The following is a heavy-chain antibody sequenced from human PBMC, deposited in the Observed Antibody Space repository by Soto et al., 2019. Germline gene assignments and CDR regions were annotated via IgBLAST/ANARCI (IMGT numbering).Heavy chain of an antibody. V-gene: IGHV3-33*01. CDR1: GFTFSSYG. J-gene: IGHJ6*02. CDR2: IWYDGSNK. D-gene: IGHD6-13*01. Sequence: QVQLVESGGGVVQPGRSLRLSYAASGFTFSSYGMHWVRQAPGKGLEWVAVIWYDGSNKYYADSVKGRFTISRDNSKNTLYLQMNSLRAEDTAVYYCARGHSSSWPYYYYYGMDVWGQGTTVTVSS. CDR3: ARGHSSSWPYYYYYGMDV.